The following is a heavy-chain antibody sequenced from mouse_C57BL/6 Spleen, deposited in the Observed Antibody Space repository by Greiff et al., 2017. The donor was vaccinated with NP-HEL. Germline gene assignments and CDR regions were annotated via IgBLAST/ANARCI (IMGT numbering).Heavy chain of an antibody. CDR1: GYSFTGYY. CDR3: ARSGGLRQFAY. V-gene: IGHV1-42*01. CDR2: INPSTGGT. D-gene: IGHD2-4*01. J-gene: IGHJ3*01. Sequence: EVQLQESGPELVKPGASVKISCKASGYSFTGYYMNWVKQSPEKSLEWIGEINPSTGGTTYNQKFKAKATLTVDKSSSTAYMQLKSLTSEDSAVYYCARSGGLRQFAYWGQGTLVTVSA.